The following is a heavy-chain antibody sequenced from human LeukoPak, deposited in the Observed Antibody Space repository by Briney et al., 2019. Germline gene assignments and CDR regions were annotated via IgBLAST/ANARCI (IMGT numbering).Heavy chain of an antibody. D-gene: IGHD6-19*01. Sequence: GESLRISCKGSGYSFTSYWISWVRQMPGKGLEWMGRIDPSDSYTNYSPSFQGHVTISADKSISTAYLQWSSLKASHTAMYYCASLLDSSGWANDAFDIWGQGTMVTVSS. CDR2: IDPSDSYT. CDR1: GYSFTSYW. CDR3: ASLLDSSGWANDAFDI. V-gene: IGHV5-10-1*01. J-gene: IGHJ3*02.